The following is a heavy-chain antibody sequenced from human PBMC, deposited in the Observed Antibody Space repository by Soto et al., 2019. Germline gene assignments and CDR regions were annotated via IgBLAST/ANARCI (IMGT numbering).Heavy chain of an antibody. V-gene: IGHV3-30*03. CDR1: GFTFSSYG. CDR2: ISYDGSNK. CDR3: ARSLLSSGLDY. Sequence: GGSLRLSCAASGFTFSSYGMHWVRQAPGKGLEWVAVISYDGSNKYYADSVKGRFTISRDNSKNTLYLQMNSLRDEDTAVYYCARSLLSSGLDYWGQGTLVTVSS. J-gene: IGHJ4*02.